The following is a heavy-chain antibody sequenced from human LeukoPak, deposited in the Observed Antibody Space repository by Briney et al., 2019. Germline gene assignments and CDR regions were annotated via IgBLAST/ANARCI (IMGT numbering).Heavy chain of an antibody. CDR1: GFTFSSYS. CDR2: ISSSSSTI. Sequence: PGGSLRLSCAASGFTFSSYSMNWVRQAPGKGLEWVSYISSSSSTIYYVDSVKGRLTISRDNAKNSLYLQMNSLRAEDTAVYYCARGTRGYCSSTSCYVILGYFDYWGQGTLVTVSS. J-gene: IGHJ4*02. D-gene: IGHD2-2*01. V-gene: IGHV3-48*01. CDR3: ARGTRGYCSSTSCYVILGYFDY.